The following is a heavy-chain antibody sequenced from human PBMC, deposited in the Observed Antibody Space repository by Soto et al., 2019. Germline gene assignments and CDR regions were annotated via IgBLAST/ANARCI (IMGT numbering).Heavy chain of an antibody. CDR3: AKYSSSWYAFDI. D-gene: IGHD6-13*01. CDR2: INSDGSST. J-gene: IGHJ3*02. V-gene: IGHV3-74*01. Sequence: GGSLRLSCAASGFTFSSYWTHWVRQAPGKGLVWVSRINSDGSSTSYADSVKGRFTISRDNAKNTLYLQMNSLRAEDTAVYYCAKYSSSWYAFDIWGQGTMVTVSS. CDR1: GFTFSSYW.